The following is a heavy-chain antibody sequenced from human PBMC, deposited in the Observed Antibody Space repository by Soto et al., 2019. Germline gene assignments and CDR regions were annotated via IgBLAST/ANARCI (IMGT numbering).Heavy chain of an antibody. D-gene: IGHD1-26*01. CDR2: ISGGSVTI. CDR3: AKELIVYSVFDY. Sequence: HPGGSLRLSCAASGFTFTSCVMGWVRQAPGKGLEWVAAISGGSVTIYYADSVKGRFTISRDNSKNTLYLEMNSLRAEDTAVYYCAKELIVYSVFDYWGQGTLVTVSS. J-gene: IGHJ4*02. V-gene: IGHV3-23*01. CDR1: GFTFTSCV.